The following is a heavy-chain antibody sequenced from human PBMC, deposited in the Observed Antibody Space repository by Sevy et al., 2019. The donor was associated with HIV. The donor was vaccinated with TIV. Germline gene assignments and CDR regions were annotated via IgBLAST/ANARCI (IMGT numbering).Heavy chain of an antibody. Sequence: GGSLRLPCTASGFTFSSAWMSWVRQAPGKGLEWVGRIKSEFDGGAIDYAAPVKGRFSISREDLKNTVYLQMNSLKTEETGVYYCITDPAYRGYDEEVINYYFYGMDVWGQGTTVTVSS. D-gene: IGHD5-12*01. CDR2: IKSEFDGGAI. V-gene: IGHV3-15*01. CDR1: GFTFSSAW. CDR3: ITDPAYRGYDEEVINYYFYGMDV. J-gene: IGHJ6*02.